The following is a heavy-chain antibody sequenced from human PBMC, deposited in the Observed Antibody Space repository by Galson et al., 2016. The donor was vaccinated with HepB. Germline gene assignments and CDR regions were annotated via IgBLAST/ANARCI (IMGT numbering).Heavy chain of an antibody. V-gene: IGHV3-66*01. Sequence: SLRLSCAASGFTVSNNYMRWVRQAPGKGLEWVSLIYSGGSTYYADSVKGRFTISRDSSKNTLYLQMNSLRAEDTAVCYGARNRHCSGGSCYGAWGQGTLVTVSS. CDR2: IYSGGST. J-gene: IGHJ5*02. CDR3: ARNRHCSGGSCYGA. D-gene: IGHD2-15*01. CDR1: GFTVSNNY.